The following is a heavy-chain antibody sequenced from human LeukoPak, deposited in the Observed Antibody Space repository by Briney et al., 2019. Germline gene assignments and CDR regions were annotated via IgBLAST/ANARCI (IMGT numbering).Heavy chain of an antibody. CDR1: GFSFSTYW. Sequence: GGSLRLSCAASGFSFSTYWMTWVRQAPGKGLEWAANIKEDGSDKYYLDSVKGRFTISRDNAKKSLYLQMTSLRVEDTAVYYCASEATGDALDYWGQGTLVTVSS. J-gene: IGHJ4*02. D-gene: IGHD7-27*01. CDR3: ASEATGDALDY. CDR2: IKEDGSDK. V-gene: IGHV3-7*04.